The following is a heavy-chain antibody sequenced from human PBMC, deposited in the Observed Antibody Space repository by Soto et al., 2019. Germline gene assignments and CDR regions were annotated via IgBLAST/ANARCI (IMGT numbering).Heavy chain of an antibody. Sequence: SETLSLTCTVSGGSISSGDYYWSWIRRPPGKGLEWIGYIYYSGSTYYNPSLKSRVTISVDTSKNQFSLKLSSVTAADTAVYYCARADYDFWSGYHTSNWFDPWGQGTLVTVSS. CDR1: GGSISSGDYY. J-gene: IGHJ5*02. V-gene: IGHV4-30-4*01. CDR2: IYYSGST. D-gene: IGHD3-3*01. CDR3: ARADYDFWSGYHTSNWFDP.